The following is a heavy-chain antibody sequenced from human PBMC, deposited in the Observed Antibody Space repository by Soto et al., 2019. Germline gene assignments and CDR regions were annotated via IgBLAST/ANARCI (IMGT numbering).Heavy chain of an antibody. V-gene: IGHV4-31*11. Sequence: SLTWALSHRSISGGFRYLSRPRQDPWKGREWIGYNDXSGSPYYNPSLESRVTISVDTSNNQFSLKLSSVTAADTDVYFCARYRRNGFQTEGMDDVGQGSTVPVSA. CDR2: NDXSGSP. D-gene: IGHD2-8*01. CDR3: ARYRRNGFQTEGMDD. J-gene: IGHJ6*01. CDR1: HRSISGGFRY.